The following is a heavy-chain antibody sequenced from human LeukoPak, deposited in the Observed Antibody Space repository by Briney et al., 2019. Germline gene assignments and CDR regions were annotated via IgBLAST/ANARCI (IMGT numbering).Heavy chain of an antibody. V-gene: IGHV3-23*01. CDR2: ISGSGGST. J-gene: IGHJ4*02. CDR3: ATWYSGNYDILTGPSDY. D-gene: IGHD3-9*01. Sequence: GGSLRLSCAASGFTFNNYAMSWVRQAPGKGLEWVSAISGSGGSTYYADSVKGRFTISRDNSKNTLYLQMNSLRAEDAAVYYCATWYSGNYDILTGPSDYWGQGTLVTVSS. CDR1: GFTFNNYA.